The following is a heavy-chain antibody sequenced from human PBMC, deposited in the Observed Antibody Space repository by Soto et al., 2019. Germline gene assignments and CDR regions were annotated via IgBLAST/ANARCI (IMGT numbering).Heavy chain of an antibody. D-gene: IGHD3-22*01. J-gene: IGHJ3*02. V-gene: IGHV5-51*01. CDR2: IYPGDSDT. CDR1: GYSFTSYW. Sequence: PGESLKISCKGSGYSFTSYWIGWVRQMPGKGPEWMGIIYPGDSDTRYSPSFQGQVTISADKSISTAYLQWSSLKASDTAMYYCARQYYYDSSGHDAFDIWGQGTMVTVSS. CDR3: ARQYYYDSSGHDAFDI.